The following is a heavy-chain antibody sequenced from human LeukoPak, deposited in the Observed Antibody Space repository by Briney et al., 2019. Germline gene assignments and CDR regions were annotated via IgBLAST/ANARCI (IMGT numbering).Heavy chain of an antibody. CDR2: ISYDGSNK. CDR3: GREGQLWPNDAFDI. V-gene: IGHV3-30*04. CDR1: GFTFSSYA. J-gene: IGHJ3*02. D-gene: IGHD5-18*01. Sequence: GGSLRLSCAASGFTFSSYAMHWVCQAPGKGLEWVAVISYDGSNKYYADSVKGRFTISRDNSKNTLYLQMNSLRAEDTAVYYCGREGQLWPNDAFDIWGQGTMVTVSS.